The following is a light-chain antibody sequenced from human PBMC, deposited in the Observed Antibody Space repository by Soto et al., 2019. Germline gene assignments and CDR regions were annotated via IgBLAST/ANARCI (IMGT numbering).Light chain of an antibody. V-gene: IGKV3-15*01. CDR3: QQYNNWPRT. Sequence: VMTQAPATLSVSPGERATLSCRASQTINNNVAWYHQKPGQAPRLLIYSASTRATGIPARFSGSGSGTEFTLTINSLQSEDFAVYYCQQYNNWPRTFGQGTKV. J-gene: IGKJ1*01. CDR2: SAS. CDR1: QTINNN.